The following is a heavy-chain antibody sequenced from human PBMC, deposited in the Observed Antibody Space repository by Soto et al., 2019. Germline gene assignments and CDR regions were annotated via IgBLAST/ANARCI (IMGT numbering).Heavy chain of an antibody. D-gene: IGHD6-6*01. CDR3: ARGPHGYSSSSKRYYYYYYMDV. V-gene: IGHV1-3*01. CDR2: INAGNGNT. Sequence: ASVKVSCKASGYTFTSYAMHWVRQAPGQRLEWMGWINAGNGNTKYSQKFQGRVTITRDTSASTAYMELSSLRSEDTAVYYCARGPHGYSSSSKRYYYYYYMDVWGKGTTVTVSS. J-gene: IGHJ6*03. CDR1: GYTFTSYA.